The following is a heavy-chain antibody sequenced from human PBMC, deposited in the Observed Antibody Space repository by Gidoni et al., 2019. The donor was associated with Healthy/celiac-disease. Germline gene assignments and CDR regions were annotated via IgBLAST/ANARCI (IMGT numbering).Heavy chain of an antibody. Sequence: EVQLVESGGGLVQPGGSLRLSCAASAFTVSSYWMSWVRQGPGKGLEWVANIKQDGSEKYYVDSVKGRFTISRDNAKNSLYLQMNSLRAEDTAVYYCARWGGVVPAALFAPYAEYFQHWGQGTLVTVSS. J-gene: IGHJ1*01. CDR2: IKQDGSEK. CDR3: ARWGGVVPAALFAPYAEYFQH. CDR1: AFTVSSYW. V-gene: IGHV3-7*03. D-gene: IGHD2-2*01.